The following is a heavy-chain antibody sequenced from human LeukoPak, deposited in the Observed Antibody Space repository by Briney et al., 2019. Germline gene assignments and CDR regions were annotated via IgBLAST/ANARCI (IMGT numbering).Heavy chain of an antibody. D-gene: IGHD4-17*01. CDR1: GGTFSSYA. CDR2: IIPIFGTA. Sequence: SVKVSCKASGGTFSSYAISWVRQAPGQGLEWMGGIIPIFGTANYAQKFQGRVTITADESTSTAYMEPSSLRSEDTAVYYCAREADYGDLPVDYWGQGTLVTVSS. J-gene: IGHJ4*02. CDR3: AREADYGDLPVDY. V-gene: IGHV1-69*13.